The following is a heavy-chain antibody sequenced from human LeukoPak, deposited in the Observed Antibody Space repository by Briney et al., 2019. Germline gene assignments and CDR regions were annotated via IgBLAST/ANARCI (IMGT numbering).Heavy chain of an antibody. J-gene: IGHJ4*02. CDR1: GFTFSSYG. D-gene: IGHD3-22*01. CDR3: ARGRSTMIVREGTFDY. Sequence: PGGSLRLSCAASGFTFSSYGMHWVRQAPGKGLEWVAVISYDGSNKYYADSVKGRFTISRDNSKNTLYLQMNSLRAEDTAVYYCARGRSTMIVREGTFDYWGQGTLVTVSS. CDR2: ISYDGSNK. V-gene: IGHV3-30*03.